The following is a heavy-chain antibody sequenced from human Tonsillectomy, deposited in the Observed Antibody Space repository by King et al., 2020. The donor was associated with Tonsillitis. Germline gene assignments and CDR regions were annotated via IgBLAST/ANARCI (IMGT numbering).Heavy chain of an antibody. CDR1: GYSISSGYY. Sequence: QLQESGPGLVKPSETLSLTCDVSGYSISSGYYWAWLRQPPGKRLEWIGNVFHSGSTYYNPSLKSRVTVSVDTSKNQFSLNLSSVTAADTAVYYCVREGGVATPVTDYWGQGTMVTVSS. CDR2: VFHSGST. CDR3: VREGGVATPVTDY. J-gene: IGHJ4*02. D-gene: IGHD2-8*02. V-gene: IGHV4-38-2*02.